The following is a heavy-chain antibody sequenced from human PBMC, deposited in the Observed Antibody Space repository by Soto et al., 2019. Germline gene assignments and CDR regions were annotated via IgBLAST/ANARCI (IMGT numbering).Heavy chain of an antibody. J-gene: IGHJ5*02. V-gene: IGHV3-33*01. D-gene: IGHD1-26*01. Sequence: QVQLVESGGGVVQPGRSLRLSCAASGFTFSSSGMHWVRQAPGKGLEWVAVIWYDGSNKYYADSVKGRFTISRDNSKNTLYLQMNSLRAEDTAVYYGARGPWDPDPNWFYPWGQGTLVTVSS. CDR3: ARGPWDPDPNWFYP. CDR1: GFTFSSSG. CDR2: IWYDGSNK.